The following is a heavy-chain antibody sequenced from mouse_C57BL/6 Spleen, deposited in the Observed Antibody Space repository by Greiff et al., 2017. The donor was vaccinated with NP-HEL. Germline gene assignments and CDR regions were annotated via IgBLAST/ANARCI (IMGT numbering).Heavy chain of an antibody. D-gene: IGHD4-1*01. J-gene: IGHJ1*03. CDR1: GYTFTEYT. Sequence: VQLQESGAELVKPGASVKLSCKASGYTFTEYTIHWVKQSSGQGLEWLGWFYPGSGSIKYTEKFKDQTTLTADKTSSTVYMELSRLTTVDSAVNFWARHETSWDGYFDVWGTGTTVTVAS. CDR2: FYPGSGSI. CDR3: ARHETSWDGYFDV. V-gene: IGHV1-62-2*01.